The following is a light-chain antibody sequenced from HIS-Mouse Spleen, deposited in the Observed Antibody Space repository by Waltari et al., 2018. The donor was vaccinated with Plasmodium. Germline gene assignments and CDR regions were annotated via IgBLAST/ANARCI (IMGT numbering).Light chain of an antibody. V-gene: IGLV3-10*01. Sequence: SYELTQPPSVSVSPGQTARIPCSGDALPKKYAYWYQQKSGQAPVLVNYEDSKRPSGIPVGFSGSSSGTMATLTISGAQVEDEADYYCYSTDSSGNHRVFGGGTKLTVL. J-gene: IGLJ3*02. CDR2: EDS. CDR3: YSTDSSGNHRV. CDR1: ALPKKY.